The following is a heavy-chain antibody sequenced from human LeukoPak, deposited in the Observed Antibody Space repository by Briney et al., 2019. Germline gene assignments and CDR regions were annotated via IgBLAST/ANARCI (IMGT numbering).Heavy chain of an antibody. CDR1: GGSISSYY. D-gene: IGHD3-16*02. Sequence: PSETLSLTCTVSGGSISSYYRSWIREPPAKGLEWIGYISYSGRTNYSPSLKSRVTISVDTSKNQFSLKLNSVTAADTAVYYCARYIWGSYPTFEDYWGQGSLVTVSS. CDR2: ISYSGRT. CDR3: ARYIWGSYPTFEDY. J-gene: IGHJ4*02. V-gene: IGHV4-59*01.